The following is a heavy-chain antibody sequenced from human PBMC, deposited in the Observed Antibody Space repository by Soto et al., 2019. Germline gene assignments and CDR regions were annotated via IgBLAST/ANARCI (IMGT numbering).Heavy chain of an antibody. CDR1: GFTFSSYG. CDR2: IWYDGSNK. V-gene: IGHV3-33*01. CDR3: ERDRGYSGYDQDAFDY. Sequence: QVQLVESGGGVVQPGRSLRLSCAASGFTFSSYGMHWVRQAPGKGLEWVAVIWYDGSNKYYADSVKGRFTISRDNSKNSLYMQMNRLIAEDTAVYYCERDRGYSGYDQDAFDYWGQGTLVTVSS. D-gene: IGHD5-12*01. J-gene: IGHJ4*02.